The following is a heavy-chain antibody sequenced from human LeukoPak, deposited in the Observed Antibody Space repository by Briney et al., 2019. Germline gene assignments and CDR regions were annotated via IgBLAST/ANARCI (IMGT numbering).Heavy chain of an antibody. V-gene: IGHV4-38-2*02. J-gene: IGHJ4*02. CDR2: IYHSGSA. CDR1: GYSISSGYY. Sequence: SGTLSLTCTVSGYSISSGYYWNWIRQPPGMGLEWIGNIYHSGSAYYNPSLKSRVTISVDTSKNQFSLRLSSVTAADTAVYYCARGVLYWGQGTLVTVSS. CDR3: ARGVLY.